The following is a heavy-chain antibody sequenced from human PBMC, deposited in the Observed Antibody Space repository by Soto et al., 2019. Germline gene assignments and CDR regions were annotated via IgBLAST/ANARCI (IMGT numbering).Heavy chain of an antibody. CDR2: IIGGGGST. CDR3: AKGGDVGGYYSYFDS. CDR1: GFTFSTYA. V-gene: IGHV3-23*01. Sequence: EVHLLESGGGLVQPGGSLRLSCAASGFTFSTYAMNWVRQTPGKGLEWVSAIIGGGGSTYYADSVNGRFTISRDNSKNTLSLQMNSLRVDDTAIYYCAKGGDVGGYYSYFDSWGRGTLVSVSS. J-gene: IGHJ4*02. D-gene: IGHD3-22*01.